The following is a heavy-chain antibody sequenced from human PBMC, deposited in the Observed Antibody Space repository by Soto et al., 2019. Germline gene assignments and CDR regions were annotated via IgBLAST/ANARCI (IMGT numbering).Heavy chain of an antibody. J-gene: IGHJ6*03. D-gene: IGHD3-3*01. CDR2: IYYSGST. Sequence: PSETLSLTCTVSGGSISSYYWSWIRQPPGKGLEWIGYIYYSGSTNYNPSLKSRVTISVDTSKNQFSLKLSSVTAADTAVYYCARRDLYYYYMDVWGKGTTVTVSS. V-gene: IGHV4-59*08. CDR3: ARRDLYYYYMDV. CDR1: GGSISSYY.